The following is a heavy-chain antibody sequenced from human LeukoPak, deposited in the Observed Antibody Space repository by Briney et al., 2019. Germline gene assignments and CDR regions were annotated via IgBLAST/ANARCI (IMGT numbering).Heavy chain of an antibody. J-gene: IGHJ5*02. D-gene: IGHD1/OR15-1a*01. Sequence: GGSLRLACAASGFTFGGSWMHWFRQAPGQGLVWVSCINNDGTNAIYAHSRMGRFSMSRDTPRNTVYLQMNGLRAEDTTVYYYTRGNIGPDLWGQGTLVTVSS. V-gene: IGHV3-74*01. CDR1: GFTFGGSW. CDR3: TRGNIGPDL. CDR2: INNDGTNA.